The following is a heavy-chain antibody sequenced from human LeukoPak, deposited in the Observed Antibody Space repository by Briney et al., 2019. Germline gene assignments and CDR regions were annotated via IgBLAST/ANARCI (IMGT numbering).Heavy chain of an antibody. CDR2: IKPDGSEK. V-gene: IGHV3-7*01. CDR1: GFTFSSYW. J-gene: IGHJ4*02. CDR3: ARSRYCSSSSCYSDY. D-gene: IGHD2-2*01. Sequence: PGGSLRLSCAASGFTFSSYWMSWVRQAPGKGLEWVANIKPDGSEKYYVDSVKGRFTISRDNAKNSLFLQMNSLRAEDTAVYYCARSRYCSSSSCYSDYWGQGTLVTVSS.